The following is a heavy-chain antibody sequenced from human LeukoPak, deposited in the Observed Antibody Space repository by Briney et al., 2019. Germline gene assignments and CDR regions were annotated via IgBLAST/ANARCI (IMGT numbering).Heavy chain of an antibody. J-gene: IGHJ4*02. D-gene: IGHD5-12*01. CDR1: GFTFSSYS. CDR2: ISSSSSYI. Sequence: GGSLRLSCAASGFTFSSYSMNWVRQAPGKGLEWVSFISSSSSYIYYADSVKGRFTISRDNAKNSLYLQMNSLRAEDTALYYCARDKKYSGYGRYFDYWGQGTLVTVSS. V-gene: IGHV3-21*01. CDR3: ARDKKYSGYGRYFDY.